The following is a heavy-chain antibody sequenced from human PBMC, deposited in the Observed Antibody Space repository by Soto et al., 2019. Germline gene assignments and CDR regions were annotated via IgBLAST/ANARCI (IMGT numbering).Heavy chain of an antibody. V-gene: IGHV6-1*01. J-gene: IGHJ5*02. CDR1: GDSFASNSAA. Sequence: PSQTLSLTCPISGDSFASNSAAWDWTRQSPSRGLEWLGRTYYSSKWYNDYAVSVKSRITINPDTSKNQFSLQLNSVTPEDTAVYCCARDFCPNSAAGPNWFDPWGQGTLVTVSS. D-gene: IGHD6-13*01. CDR3: ARDFCPNSAAGPNWFDP. CDR2: TYYSSKWYN.